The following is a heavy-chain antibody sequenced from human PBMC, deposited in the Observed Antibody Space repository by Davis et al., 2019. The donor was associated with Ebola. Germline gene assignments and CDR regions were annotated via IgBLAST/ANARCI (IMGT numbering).Heavy chain of an antibody. CDR1: GFTFSDYY. CDR2: IRSKAYGGTT. J-gene: IGHJ4*02. V-gene: IGHV3-49*03. Sequence: GGSLRLSCAASGFTFSDYYMSWIRQAPGKGLEWVGFIRSKAYGGTTEYAASVKGRFTISRDDSKSIAYLQMNSLKTEDTAVYYCTRVERGIAVAGTPFDYWGQGTLVTVSS. D-gene: IGHD6-19*01. CDR3: TRVERGIAVAGTPFDY.